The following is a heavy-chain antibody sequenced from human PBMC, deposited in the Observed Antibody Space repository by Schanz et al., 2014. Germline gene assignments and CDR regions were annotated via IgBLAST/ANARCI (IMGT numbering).Heavy chain of an antibody. CDR2: INPNSGGT. V-gene: IGHV1-2*02. Sequence: QVQLVQSGAEVKKAGASVKVSCKVSGYTLSKLSIHWVRQAPGQGLEWMGWINPNSGGTNYAQKFQGRVTMTRDTSISTAYMELSRLRSDDTAVYYCARAGQDFEYSSLSPIWYFDLWGRGTLVTVSS. CDR3: ARAGQDFEYSSLSPIWYFDL. J-gene: IGHJ2*01. D-gene: IGHD6-6*01. CDR1: GYTLSKLS.